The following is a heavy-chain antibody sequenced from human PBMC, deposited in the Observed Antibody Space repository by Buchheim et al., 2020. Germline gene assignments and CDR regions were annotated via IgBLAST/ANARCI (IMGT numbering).Heavy chain of an antibody. V-gene: IGHV3-30*02. CDR3: AKVTVVTAPYYYYGMDV. J-gene: IGHJ6*02. CDR2: IRYDGSNK. D-gene: IGHD2-21*02. CDR1: GFTFSSYG. Sequence: QVQLVESGGGVVQPGRSLRLSCAASGFTFSSYGMHWVRQAPGKGLEWVSFIRYDGSNKYYADSVKGRFTISRDNSENTLYLQMNSLRAEDTAVYYCAKVTVVTAPYYYYGMDVWGQGTT.